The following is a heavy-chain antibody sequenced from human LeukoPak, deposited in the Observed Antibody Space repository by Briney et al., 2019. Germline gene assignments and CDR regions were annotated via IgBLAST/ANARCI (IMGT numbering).Heavy chain of an antibody. CDR2: ISWNSGSI. D-gene: IGHD3-16*01. J-gene: IGHJ4*02. V-gene: IGHV3-9*01. CDR1: GFTFDDYA. Sequence: GRSLRLSCAASGFTFDDYAMHWVRQAPGKGLEWVSGISWNSGSIGYADSVKGRFTISRDNAKNSLYLQMNSLRAEDTALYYCAKDIGGKGLNPIDYWGQGTLVTVSS. CDR3: AKDIGGKGLNPIDY.